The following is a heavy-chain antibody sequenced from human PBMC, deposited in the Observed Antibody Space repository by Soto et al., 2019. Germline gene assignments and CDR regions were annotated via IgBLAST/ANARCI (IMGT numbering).Heavy chain of an antibody. CDR2: INHSGST. V-gene: IGHV4-34*01. CDR3: ARLGRRGYFDY. Sequence: SETLSLTCAVYGGSFSGYYCSWIRQPPGKGLEWIGEINHSGSTNYNPSLKSRVTISVDTSKNQFSLKLSSVTAADTAVYYCARLGRRGYFDYWGQRTLVTVSS. D-gene: IGHD3-10*01. J-gene: IGHJ4*02. CDR1: GGSFSGYY.